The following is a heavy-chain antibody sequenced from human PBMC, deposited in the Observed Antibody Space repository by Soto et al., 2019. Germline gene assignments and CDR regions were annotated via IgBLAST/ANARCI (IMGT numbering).Heavy chain of an antibody. CDR1: GFTFSSYA. Sequence: GGSLRLSCAASGFTFSSYAMSWVRQAPGKGLEWVSSISGSGGSTYYADSVKGRFTIFRDNSKNTLFLQMNSPRVEDTAVYYCAKLSDASGRLFDYWGQGTLVTVSS. CDR2: ISGSGGST. J-gene: IGHJ4*02. CDR3: AKLSDASGRLFDY. V-gene: IGHV3-23*01. D-gene: IGHD3-10*01.